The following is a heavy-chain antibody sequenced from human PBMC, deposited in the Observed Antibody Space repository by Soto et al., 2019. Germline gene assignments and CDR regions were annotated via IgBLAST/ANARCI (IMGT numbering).Heavy chain of an antibody. CDR1: GFTFSSFN. CDR3: ARELGRDAAFGY. D-gene: IGHD6-25*01. V-gene: IGHV3-21*01. J-gene: IGHJ4*02. CDR2: ISSTSSYI. Sequence: EVQLVESGGGLVRPGGSLRLSCAASGFTFSSFNMNWVRQAPGKGLEWVSSISSTSSYIYYADSVKGRFTISRDNAKNSLHLQMNGLRADDTAVYYCARELGRDAAFGYWGQGTLVTVSS.